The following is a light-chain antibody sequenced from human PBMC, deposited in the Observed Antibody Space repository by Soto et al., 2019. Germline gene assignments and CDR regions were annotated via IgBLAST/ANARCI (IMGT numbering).Light chain of an antibody. CDR1: QGLGVW. J-gene: IGKJ4*01. Sequence: DIQMTQSPSSVSASVRDRVTITCRASQGLGVWLGWYQQKPGKAPQLLIFGASGLQTGVPARFSGSGSGTDFTLTISSLQPEDFATYYCQQAYSFPLTFGGGTKV. CDR2: GAS. V-gene: IGKV1-12*01. CDR3: QQAYSFPLT.